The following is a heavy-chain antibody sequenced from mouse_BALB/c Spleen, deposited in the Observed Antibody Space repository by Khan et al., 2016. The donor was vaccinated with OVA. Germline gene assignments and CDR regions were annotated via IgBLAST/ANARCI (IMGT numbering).Heavy chain of an antibody. D-gene: IGHD1-1*01. J-gene: IGHJ4*01. V-gene: IGHV1-4*01. CDR3: ASRTTVYAMDY. Sequence: QVRLQQSGAELARPGASVKMSCKASGYTFTSNTMHWVKQRPGQGLEWIGYINPSSGFTNFNQKFKDKATLTADKSSSTAYMQLSSLTSEDSAVFYCASRTTVYAMDYWGQGTSVTVSS. CDR2: INPSSGFT. CDR1: GYTFTSNT.